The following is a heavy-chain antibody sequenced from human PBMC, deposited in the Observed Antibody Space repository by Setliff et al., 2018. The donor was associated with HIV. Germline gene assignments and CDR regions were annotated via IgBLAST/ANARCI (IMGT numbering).Heavy chain of an antibody. CDR3: ARVPGDYGDNPIDY. J-gene: IGHJ4*02. CDR2: ISTFDGNT. V-gene: IGHV1-18*01. Sequence: ASVKVSCKASGYNFFSYGISWVRQASGQGLEWMGWISTFDGNTDYAQNVQDRVTTTTDTSTSTVYMELRSLRSDDTAVYYCARVPGDYGDNPIDYWGQGTLVTVSS. CDR1: GYNFFSYG. D-gene: IGHD4-17*01.